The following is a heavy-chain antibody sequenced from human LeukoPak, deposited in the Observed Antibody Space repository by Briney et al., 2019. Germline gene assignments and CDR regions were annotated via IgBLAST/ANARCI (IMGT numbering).Heavy chain of an antibody. Sequence: GGSLRLPCAASGFTVSSNYMSWVRQAPGKGLEWVANINQDGTEKYYVDSVKGRFTISRDNAKNSLYLQMNSLRVEDTAVYYCAKVAKYYYGSETYYFFEHWGQGTPVTASS. D-gene: IGHD3-10*01. CDR1: GFTVSSNY. V-gene: IGHV3-7*01. CDR3: AKVAKYYYGSETYYFFEH. J-gene: IGHJ4*02. CDR2: INQDGTEK.